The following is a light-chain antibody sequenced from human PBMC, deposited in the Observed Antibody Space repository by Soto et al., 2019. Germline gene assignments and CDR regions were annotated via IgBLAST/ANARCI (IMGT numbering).Light chain of an antibody. CDR1: QNIKNY. Sequence: DIQMTQSPSSLSASVGDRVTITCRASQNIKNYLIWFQHKPGKAPKLLIYAASSLQSGVSSRFSGTGSGTDFTLTISSLQPEDFATYSCQQSYTTPWTFGQGTKVDI. CDR3: QQSYTTPWT. CDR2: AAS. J-gene: IGKJ1*01. V-gene: IGKV1-39*01.